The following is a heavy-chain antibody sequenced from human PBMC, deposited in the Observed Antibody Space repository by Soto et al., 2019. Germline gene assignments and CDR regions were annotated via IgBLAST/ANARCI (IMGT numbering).Heavy chain of an antibody. CDR2: IYYSGST. CDR1: GGSISSSSYY. V-gene: IGHV4-39*01. D-gene: IGHD3-3*01. J-gene: IGHJ4*02. Sequence: SETLSLTCTVSGGSISSSSYYWGWIRQPPGKGLEWIGSIYYSGSTYYNPSLKSRVTISVDTSKNQFSLKLSSVTAADTAVYYCASLCEALRYYDFWSGYYNGDYWGQGTLVTVSS. CDR3: ASLCEALRYYDFWSGYYNGDY.